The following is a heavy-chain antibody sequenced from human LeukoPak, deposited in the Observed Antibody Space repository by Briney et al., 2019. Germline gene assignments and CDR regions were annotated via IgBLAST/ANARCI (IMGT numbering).Heavy chain of an antibody. CDR3: ARAGVYYGSGSYYKGDYWFDP. CDR1: GYTFSSYY. Sequence: ASVKVSCKASGYTFSSYYMHWVRQAPGQGLEWMGMINPSGGSTNYAQRFQGRVTMTRDTSISTAYMELSRLRSDDTAVYYCARAGVYYGSGSYYKGDYWFDPWGQGTLVTVSS. V-gene: IGHV1-46*01. CDR2: INPSGGST. D-gene: IGHD3-10*01. J-gene: IGHJ5*02.